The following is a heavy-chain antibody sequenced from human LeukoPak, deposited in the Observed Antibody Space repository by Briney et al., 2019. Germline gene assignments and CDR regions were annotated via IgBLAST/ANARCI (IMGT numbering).Heavy chain of an antibody. V-gene: IGHV3-43*01. J-gene: IGHJ4*02. Sequence: GGSLRLSCAASGFTFDYYTMYWVRQGPEKGLEWVSLISMDGVNTFYADSVKGRFTVSRDNAKNSLYLQMNSLRDEDTAVYYCARDEDPTYYEDWGQGTLVTVSS. CDR1: GFTFDYYT. CDR2: ISMDGVNT. CDR3: ARDEDPTYYED.